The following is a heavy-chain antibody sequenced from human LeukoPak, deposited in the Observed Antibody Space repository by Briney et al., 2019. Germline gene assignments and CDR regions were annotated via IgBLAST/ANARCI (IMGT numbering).Heavy chain of an antibody. D-gene: IGHD2-2*01. V-gene: IGHV1-2*06. J-gene: IGHJ4*02. CDR2: INPNSGGT. CDR1: GYTFTGYY. CDR3: ARSGDIVVVPGDFDY. Sequence: GASVTVSCKASGYTFTGYYMHWVRQAPGQGLEWMGRINPNSGGTNYAQKFQGRVTMTRDTSISTAYMELSRLRSDDTAVYYCARSGDIVVVPGDFDYWGQGTLVTVSS.